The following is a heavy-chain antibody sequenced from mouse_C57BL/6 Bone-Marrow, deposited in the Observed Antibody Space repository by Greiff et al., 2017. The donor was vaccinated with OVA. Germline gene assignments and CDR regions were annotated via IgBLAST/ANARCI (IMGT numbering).Heavy chain of an antibody. J-gene: IGHJ2*01. D-gene: IGHD2-4*01. V-gene: IGHV5-6*01. CDR1: GFTFSSYG. CDR3: ARICYDYDGVDY. Sequence: VQLKESGGDLVKPGGSLKLSCAASGFTFSSYGMSWVRQTPDKRLEWVATISSGGSYTYYPDSVKGRFTISRDNAKNTLYLQMSSLKSEDTAMYYCARICYDYDGVDYWGQGTTLTVSS. CDR2: ISSGGSYT.